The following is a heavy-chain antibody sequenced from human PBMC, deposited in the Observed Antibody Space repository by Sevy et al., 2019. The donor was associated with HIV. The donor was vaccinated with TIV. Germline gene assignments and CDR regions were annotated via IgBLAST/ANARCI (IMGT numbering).Heavy chain of an antibody. CDR3: AKGGAARRYGMDV. CDR2: ISYDGSNK. D-gene: IGHD6-6*01. CDR1: GFTFSSYG. V-gene: IGHV3-30*18. J-gene: IGHJ6*02. Sequence: GGSLRLSCTASGFTFSSYGMHWVRQAPGKGLEWVAVISYDGSNKYYADSVKGRFTISRENSKNTLYLQMNSLRAEDTAVYYCAKGGAARRYGMDVWGQGTTGTVSS.